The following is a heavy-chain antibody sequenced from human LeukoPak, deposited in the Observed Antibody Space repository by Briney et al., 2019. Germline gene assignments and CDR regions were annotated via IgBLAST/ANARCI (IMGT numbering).Heavy chain of an antibody. CDR2: INHSGRT. J-gene: IGHJ4*02. Sequence: SETLSLTCAVYGGSFSGYYWSWIRQPPGKGLEWIGEINHSGRTNYNPSLKSRVTISVDTSKNQFSLKLSSVTAADTAVYYCARGVTTNSSTTNLDYWGQGTLVTVSS. D-gene: IGHD6-19*01. CDR3: ARGVTTNSSTTNLDY. CDR1: GGSFSGYY. V-gene: IGHV4-34*01.